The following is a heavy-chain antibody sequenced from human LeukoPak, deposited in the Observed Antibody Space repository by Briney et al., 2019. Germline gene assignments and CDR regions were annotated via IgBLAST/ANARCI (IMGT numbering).Heavy chain of an antibody. CDR1: GFTFDDYA. V-gene: IGHV3-9*01. CDR2: ISWNSGSI. Sequence: GGSLRLSCAASGFTFDDYAMHWVRQAPGKGLEWVSGISWNSGSIGYADSVKGRFTISRDNAKNSLYLQMNSLRAEDTALYYCARDDPYYGMDVWGQGTTVTVSS. CDR3: ARDDPYYGMDV. J-gene: IGHJ6*02.